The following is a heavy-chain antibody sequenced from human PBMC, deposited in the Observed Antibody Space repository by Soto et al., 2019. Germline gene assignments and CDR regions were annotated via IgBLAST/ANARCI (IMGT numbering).Heavy chain of an antibody. CDR2: INAGNGNT. D-gene: IGHD6-19*01. CDR3: ARARVAVAGTTYFQH. V-gene: IGHV1-3*01. Sequence: ASVKVSRKASGYTFTSYAMHWVRQAPGQRLEWMGWINAGNGNTKYSQKFQGRVTITRDTSASTAYMELSSLRSEDTAVYYCARARVAVAGTTYFQHWGQGTLVTVSS. CDR1: GYTFTSYA. J-gene: IGHJ1*01.